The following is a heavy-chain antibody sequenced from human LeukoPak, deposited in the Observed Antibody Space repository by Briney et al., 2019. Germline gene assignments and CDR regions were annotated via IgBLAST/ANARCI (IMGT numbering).Heavy chain of an antibody. CDR1: GYTFTGYY. Sequence: ASVKVSCKASGYTFTGYYMHWVRQAPGQGLEWMGRINPNSGGTNYAQKFQGRVTMTRDTSISTAYMELSRLRSDHTAVYYCARDREDYYDSSGYFRGHYWGQGTLVTVSS. CDR2: INPNSGGT. D-gene: IGHD3-22*01. V-gene: IGHV1-2*06. J-gene: IGHJ4*02. CDR3: ARDREDYYDSSGYFRGHY.